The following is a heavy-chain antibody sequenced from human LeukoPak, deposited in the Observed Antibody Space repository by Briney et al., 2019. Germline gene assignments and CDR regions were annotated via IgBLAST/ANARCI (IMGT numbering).Heavy chain of an antibody. J-gene: IGHJ3*02. CDR2: ISGSGGST. V-gene: IGHV3-23*01. CDR1: GFTLSSYA. CDR3: AKFSSGSYYGGAFDI. Sequence: GGSLRLSCAASGFTLSSYAMSWVRQAPGKGLEWVSAISGSGGSTYYADSVKGRFTISRDNSKNTLYLQMNSLRAEDTAVYYCAKFSSGSYYGGAFDIWGQGTMVTVSS. D-gene: IGHD1-26*01.